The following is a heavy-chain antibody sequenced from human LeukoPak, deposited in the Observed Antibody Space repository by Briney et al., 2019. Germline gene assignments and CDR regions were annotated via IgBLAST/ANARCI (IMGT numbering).Heavy chain of an antibody. Sequence: PGGSLRLSCAASGFTFSNYNMNWVRQAPGKGLEWVSSISDSTRYIYYADSVKGRVTISRDSTKTSLYLQMNSLRAEDTAVYYCARAGYSGYGDDYWGQGTLVTVSS. D-gene: IGHD5-12*01. CDR3: ARAGYSGYGDDY. V-gene: IGHV3-21*01. CDR2: ISDSTRYI. J-gene: IGHJ4*02. CDR1: GFTFSNYN.